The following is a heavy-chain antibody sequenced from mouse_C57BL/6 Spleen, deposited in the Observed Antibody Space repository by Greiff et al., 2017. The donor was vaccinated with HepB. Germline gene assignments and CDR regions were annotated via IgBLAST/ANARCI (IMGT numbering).Heavy chain of an antibody. CDR2: IDPEDGET. CDR3: ARSTMVTYYFDY. V-gene: IGHV14-2*01. Sequence: VTLKESGAELVKPGASVKLSCTASGFNIKDYYMHWVKQRTEQGLEWIGRIDPEDGETKYAPKFQGKATITADTSSNTAYLQLSSLTSEDTAVYYCARSTMVTYYFDYWGQGTTLTVSS. J-gene: IGHJ2*01. D-gene: IGHD2-2*01. CDR1: GFNIKDYY.